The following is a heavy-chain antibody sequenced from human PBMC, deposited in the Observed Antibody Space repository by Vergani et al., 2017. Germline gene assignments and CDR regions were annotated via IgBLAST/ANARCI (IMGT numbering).Heavy chain of an antibody. Sequence: QVQLVESGGGVVQPGRSLRLSCAASGFTFSSYGMHWVRQAPGKGLEWVAVISYDGSNKYYADSVKGRFTISRDNSKNTLYLQMNSLRAEDTAVYYCAKMGGKDSYGAATDYWGQGTLVT. CDR3: AKMGGKDSYGAATDY. J-gene: IGHJ4*02. D-gene: IGHD5-18*01. V-gene: IGHV3-30*18. CDR1: GFTFSSYG. CDR2: ISYDGSNK.